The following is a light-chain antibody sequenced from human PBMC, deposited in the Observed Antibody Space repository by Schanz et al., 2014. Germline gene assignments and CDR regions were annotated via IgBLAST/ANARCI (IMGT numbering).Light chain of an antibody. CDR3: SSYRASSAPYV. V-gene: IGLV2-14*01. CDR2: DVS. J-gene: IGLJ1*01. CDR1: SSDVGGYNY. Sequence: QSALTQPASASGSPGQSVTISCTGTSSDVGGYNYVSWYQQHPGKAPKLMIYDVSNRPSGVSNRFSGSKSGNTASLTISGLQAEDEADYYCSSYRASSAPYVFGTGTKLTVL.